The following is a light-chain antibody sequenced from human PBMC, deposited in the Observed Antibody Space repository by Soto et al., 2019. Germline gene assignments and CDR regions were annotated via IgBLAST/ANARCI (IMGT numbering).Light chain of an antibody. CDR1: SSDVGGYNY. CDR2: EVS. J-gene: IGLJ1*01. Sequence: QSALTQPASVSGSPGQSITISCTGTSSDVGGYNYVSWYQQHPGKAPKLMIYEVSNRPSGVSNRFSGSKSGNTASLTISGLQAEDEADYYCRSYTSSSPPYVFGTGTKVTVL. V-gene: IGLV2-14*01. CDR3: RSYTSSSPPYV.